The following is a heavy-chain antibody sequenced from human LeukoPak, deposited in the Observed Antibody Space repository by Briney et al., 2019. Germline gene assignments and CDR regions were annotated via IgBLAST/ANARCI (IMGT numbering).Heavy chain of an antibody. CDR3: ARGRGRYCSSTSCYSTRYYMDV. Sequence: SETLSLTCAVYGGSFSGYYWSWIRQPPGKGLEWIGEINHSGSTNYNPSLKSRVTISVDTSKNQFSLKLSSVTAADTAVYYCARGRGRYCSSTSCYSTRYYMDVWGKGTTVTVS. CDR1: GGSFSGYY. D-gene: IGHD2-2*01. V-gene: IGHV4-34*01. J-gene: IGHJ6*03. CDR2: INHSGST.